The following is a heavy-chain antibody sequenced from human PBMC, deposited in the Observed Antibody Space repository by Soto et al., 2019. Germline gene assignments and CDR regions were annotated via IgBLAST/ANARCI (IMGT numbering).Heavy chain of an antibody. CDR1: GYTFTSYV. CDR3: ARQDYYDSSGFPPRYYYYGMDV. D-gene: IGHD3-22*01. Sequence: ASVKVSCKASGYTFTSYVISWVRQAPGQGLEWMGWISAYNGNTNYAQKLQGRVTMTTDTSTSTAYMELRSLRFDDTAVYYCARQDYYDSSGFPPRYYYYGMDVWGQGTTVTVSS. J-gene: IGHJ6*02. CDR2: ISAYNGNT. V-gene: IGHV1-18*01.